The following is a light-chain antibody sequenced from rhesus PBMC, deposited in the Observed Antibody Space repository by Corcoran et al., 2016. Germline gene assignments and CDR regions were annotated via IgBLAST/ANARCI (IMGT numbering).Light chain of an antibody. Sequence: DIVMTQTPLSLPVTPGEPASISCRSSQSLLDSDGYTHLHWYLQTPGQSPPRLLYLGSNRDFGAPDRVSGCVSGTDFTRKISRVEAEDVGVYYCMQTLQTPLAFGGGTKVEIK. CDR1: QSLLDSDGYTH. CDR2: LGS. J-gene: IGKJ4*01. CDR3: MQTLQTPLA. V-gene: IGKV2-78*01.